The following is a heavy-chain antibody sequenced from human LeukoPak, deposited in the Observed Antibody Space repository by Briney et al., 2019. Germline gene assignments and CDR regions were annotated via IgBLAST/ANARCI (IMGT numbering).Heavy chain of an antibody. CDR2: IYSGGST. V-gene: IGHV3-66*01. CDR1: GFTFSSYW. D-gene: IGHD1-1*01. J-gene: IGHJ3*02. CDR3: AKGNDGDAFDI. Sequence: GGSLRLSCASSGFTFSSYWRSWVRQAPGKGLEWVSVIYSGGSTYYADSVKGRFTISRDNSKNTLYLQMNSLRAEDTAVYYCAKGNDGDAFDIWGQGTMVTVSS.